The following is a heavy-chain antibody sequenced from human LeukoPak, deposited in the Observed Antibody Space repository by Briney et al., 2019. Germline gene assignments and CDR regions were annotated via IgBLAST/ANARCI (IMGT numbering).Heavy chain of an antibody. CDR3: ARDFDDVNRYYYYIPDY. D-gene: IGHD3-10*01. Sequence: PGGSLRLSCAASGFNFSRNGMHWVRQAPGKGLEWVSFLRYDGSKTFYGDSVRGRFTISRDNSKNTLYLQMNSLRAEDTAVYYCARDFDDVNRYYYYIPDYWGQGMLVTVSS. J-gene: IGHJ4*02. V-gene: IGHV3-30*02. CDR2: LRYDGSKT. CDR1: GFNFSRNG.